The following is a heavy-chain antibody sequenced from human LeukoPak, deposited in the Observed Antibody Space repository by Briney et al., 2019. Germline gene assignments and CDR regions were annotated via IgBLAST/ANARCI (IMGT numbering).Heavy chain of an antibody. V-gene: IGHV1-18*01. Sequence: GASVKVSCKASGGTFSSYGISWVRQAPGQGLEWMGWISAYNGNTNYAQKLQGRVTMTTDTSTSTAYMELRSLRSDDTAVYYCARDCGGDCYGAFDIWGQGTMVTVSS. J-gene: IGHJ3*02. CDR2: ISAYNGNT. CDR1: GGTFSSYG. D-gene: IGHD2-21*01. CDR3: ARDCGGDCYGAFDI.